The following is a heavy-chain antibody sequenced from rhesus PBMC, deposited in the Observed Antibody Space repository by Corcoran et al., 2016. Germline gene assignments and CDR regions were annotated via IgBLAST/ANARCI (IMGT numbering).Heavy chain of an antibody. CDR3: ARHARTYSSGWPYYFDY. V-gene: IGHV4-93*02. CDR1: GGSSSSSNW. CDR2: ISGSGGST. D-gene: IGHD6-31*01. Sequence: QVQLQESGPAVVKPSETLSLTCAVSGGSSSSSNWWRWIRQSPGKGMEWIGGISGSGGSTEYNPSLKCRVTISIDTSKNQLSLKLSSVTAADTAVYYCARHARTYSSGWPYYFDYWGQGVLVTVSS. J-gene: IGHJ4*01.